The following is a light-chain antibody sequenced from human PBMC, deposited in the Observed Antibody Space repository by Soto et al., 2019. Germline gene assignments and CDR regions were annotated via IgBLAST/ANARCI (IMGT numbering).Light chain of an antibody. Sequence: QSVLIQPPSTSATPGQRVTFSCSGSESNIGNNAVNWYQHLPGAAPKLVIYNYSQRPSGLPDRFSGSRSGTSASLAISGLQSEDEGVYYCATWDDSVSGQVFGGGTKLTVL. V-gene: IGLV1-44*01. CDR3: ATWDDSVSGQV. CDR1: ESNIGNNA. J-gene: IGLJ2*01. CDR2: NYS.